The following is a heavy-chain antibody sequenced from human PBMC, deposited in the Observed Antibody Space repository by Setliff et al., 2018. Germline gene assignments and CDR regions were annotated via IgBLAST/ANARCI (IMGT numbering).Heavy chain of an antibody. CDR3: ARGGMAAANRKGVFEY. CDR2: INPGGGSA. Sequence: ASVKVSCKASGYSLTRYYMHWVRQAPGQGLEWMGIINPGGGSASYAEKFQGRVTMTKDTSTSTFYMEVNILRSDDTAVYYCARGGMAAANRKGVFEYWGQGTLVTVSS. D-gene: IGHD6-13*01. CDR1: GYSLTRYY. J-gene: IGHJ4*02. V-gene: IGHV1-46*01.